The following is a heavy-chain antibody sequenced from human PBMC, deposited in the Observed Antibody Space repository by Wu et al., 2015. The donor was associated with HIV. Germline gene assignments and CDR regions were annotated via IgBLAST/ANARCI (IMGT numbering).Heavy chain of an antibody. CDR1: GYTFTDCY. CDR3: ARGIGYSGSYYFAEYFQH. Sequence: QVQLLQSGAEVKKPGASLRVSCKASGYTFTDCYVHWIRQAPGQRLEWMGWINPNNGGTDVAQKFQGRVTMTRDTSINTAYMELRSLRSDDTATYYCARGIGYSGSYYFAEYFQHWGQGTLVTVSS. D-gene: IGHD1-26*01. J-gene: IGHJ1*01. CDR2: INPNNGGT. V-gene: IGHV1-2*02.